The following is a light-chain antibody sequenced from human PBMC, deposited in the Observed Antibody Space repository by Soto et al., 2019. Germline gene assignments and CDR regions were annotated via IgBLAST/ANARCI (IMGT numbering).Light chain of an antibody. CDR2: WAS. J-gene: IGKJ1*01. Sequence: DIVMTQSPDSLAVSLGERATINCKSSQSILYSSNNKNHLAWYQQKSGQPPKLLIYWASTRESGVPDRFSGSGTVTDFTLTISSLQAKDVAFYYCQQYYGTPWAFGQGTKVEVK. CDR1: QSILYSSNNKNH. CDR3: QQYYGTPWA. V-gene: IGKV4-1*01.